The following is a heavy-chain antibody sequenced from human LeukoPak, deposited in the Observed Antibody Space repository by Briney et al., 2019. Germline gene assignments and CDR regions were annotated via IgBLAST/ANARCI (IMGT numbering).Heavy chain of an antibody. V-gene: IGHV3-7*01. CDR1: GFPFSSYW. CDR3: ARDRHVYNWNDKDFDY. CDR2: IKQDGSEK. J-gene: IGHJ4*02. Sequence: GSLRLSCAASGFPFSSYWMSWVRRAPGKGLEWVANIKQDGSEKYYVDSVKGRFTISRDNAKNSLYLQMNSLRAEDTAVYYCARDRHVYNWNDKDFDYWGQGTLVTVSS. D-gene: IGHD1-1*01.